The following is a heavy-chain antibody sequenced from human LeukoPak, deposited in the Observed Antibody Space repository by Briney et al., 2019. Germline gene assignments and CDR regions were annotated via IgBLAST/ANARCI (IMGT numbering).Heavy chain of an antibody. CDR1: GGTFSSYA. Sequence: GASVKVSCKASGGTFSSYAISWVRQAPGQGLEWMGGIIPIFGTANYAQKSQGRVTITADESTSTAYMELSSLRSEDTAVYYCARVVLRGYYYDRTYYFDYWGQGTLVTVSS. J-gene: IGHJ4*02. CDR2: IIPIFGTA. CDR3: ARVVLRGYYYDRTYYFDY. V-gene: IGHV1-69*01. D-gene: IGHD3-22*01.